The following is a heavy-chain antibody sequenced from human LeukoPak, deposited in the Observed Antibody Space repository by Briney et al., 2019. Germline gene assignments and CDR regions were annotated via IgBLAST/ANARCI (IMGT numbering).Heavy chain of an antibody. CDR3: ARQQGGFDP. CDR1: GFTFSSYS. Sequence: GGSLRLSCAASGFTFSSYSMNWVCEAPGKGLECVSSISSSSSYKYYADSVKGRFTISRDNAKNSLYLQMNSLRAEDTAVYYCARQQGGFDPWGQGTLVTVSS. V-gene: IGHV3-21*01. J-gene: IGHJ5*02. D-gene: IGHD3-16*01. CDR2: ISSSSSYK.